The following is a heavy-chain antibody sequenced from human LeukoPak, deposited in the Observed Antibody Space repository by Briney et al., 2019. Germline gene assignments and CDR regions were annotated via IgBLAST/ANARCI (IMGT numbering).Heavy chain of an antibody. Sequence: PSETLSLTCTVFGDSMNNYYWNWIRQPPGKGLEWIGNIHHGGTTKFHPSLESRVTISVDTSKKQFSLRLRSVTAADTAVYYYAKTGSLFGRFLDHWGQGALVIVSS. V-gene: IGHV4-59*01. D-gene: IGHD3-10*02. J-gene: IGHJ4*02. CDR3: AKTGSLFGRFLDH. CDR1: GDSMNNYY. CDR2: IHHGGTT.